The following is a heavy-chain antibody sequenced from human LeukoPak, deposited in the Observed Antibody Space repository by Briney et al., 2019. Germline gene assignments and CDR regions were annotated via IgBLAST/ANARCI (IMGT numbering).Heavy chain of an antibody. Sequence: GGSLRLSCAASGKYWIHWVRQAPGKGLVWVSHINSDGSWTSYADSVKGRFTISKDNAKNTVYLQMNSLRAEDTAVYYCVSFYETYWGRRTLVTVSS. J-gene: IGHJ4*02. V-gene: IGHV3-74*01. CDR1: GKYW. CDR3: VSFYETY. D-gene: IGHD2/OR15-2a*01. CDR2: INSDGSWT.